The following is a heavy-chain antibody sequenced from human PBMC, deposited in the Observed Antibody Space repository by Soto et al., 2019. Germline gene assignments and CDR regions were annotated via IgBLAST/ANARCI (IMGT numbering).Heavy chain of an antibody. J-gene: IGHJ4*01. Sequence: PSETLSLTCNVSGSPISSYYWGWFRQPPGQGLEWVGYIYYAGTTSYNPSLRSRVAISVDASKSQFSLDLRSVTAADTAVYYCARLDGRYQAFDYWGHGALVTVSS. V-gene: IGHV4-59*08. D-gene: IGHD3-16*02. CDR1: GSPISSYY. CDR3: ARLDGRYQAFDY. CDR2: IYYAGTT.